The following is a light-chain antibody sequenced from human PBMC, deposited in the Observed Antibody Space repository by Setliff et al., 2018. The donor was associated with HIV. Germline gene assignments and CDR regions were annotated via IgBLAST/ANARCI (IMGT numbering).Light chain of an antibody. CDR2: EVS. CDR3: SSYITNSTSYV. J-gene: IGLJ1*01. V-gene: IGLV2-14*01. Sequence: QSALTQHASVSGSPGQSITISCTGTSSDVGAYNYVSWYQQHPGKAPKLMIYEVSNRPSGVSNRFSGSKSGNTASLTISGLQAEDEADYYCSSYITNSTSYVFGTGTKVTVL. CDR1: SSDVGAYNY.